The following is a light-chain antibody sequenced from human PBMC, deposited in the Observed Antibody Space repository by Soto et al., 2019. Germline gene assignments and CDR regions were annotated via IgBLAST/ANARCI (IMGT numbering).Light chain of an antibody. J-gene: IGKJ1*01. V-gene: IGKV3D-20*02. CDR3: QQCSNWPPT. CDR2: GAS. Sequence: EIALSQSPATLSLSPGERATLSCRASQSVSNNYLAWYQQKPGQAPRLLIYGASNRATGIPDRFSGSGSGTDFTLTISRLEPEDFAVYYCQQCSNWPPTFGQGTKVDIK. CDR1: QSVSNNY.